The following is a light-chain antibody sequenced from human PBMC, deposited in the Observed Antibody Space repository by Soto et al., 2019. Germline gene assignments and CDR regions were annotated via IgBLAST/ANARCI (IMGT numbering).Light chain of an antibody. CDR1: QSVSSNN. CDR3: QQYGRSPFT. J-gene: IGKJ3*01. V-gene: IGKV3-20*01. Sequence: EIVLTQSPGTLSLSPGERATLSCRASQSVSSNNLAWYQQRPGQAPRVVIYGASTRATGIPEWFSGSGSGTDFTLTISRLEPKDFAVYYCQQYGRSPFTFGPGTKVDIK. CDR2: GAS.